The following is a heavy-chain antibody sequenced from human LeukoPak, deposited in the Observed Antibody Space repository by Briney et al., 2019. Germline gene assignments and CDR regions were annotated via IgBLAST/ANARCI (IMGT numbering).Heavy chain of an antibody. CDR2: TNIDGRDT. J-gene: IGHJ3*02. CDR3: AGLTYIWHFDDFDI. V-gene: IGHV3-74*01. CDR1: GFTFSSYW. D-gene: IGHD1-1*01. Sequence: GGSLRLSCAASGFTFSSYWMHWVRQAPGKGLVWVSRTNIDGRDTSYADSVRGRFTISRDNAKNTLYLQMNSLRAEDTAVYYCAGLTYIWHFDDFDIWGQGTMVTVSS.